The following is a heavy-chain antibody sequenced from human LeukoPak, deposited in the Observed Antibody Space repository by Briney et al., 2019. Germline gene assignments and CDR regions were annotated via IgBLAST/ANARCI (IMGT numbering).Heavy chain of an antibody. J-gene: IGHJ4*02. CDR2: IYPGDSDT. V-gene: IGHV5-51*01. D-gene: IGHD3-10*01. CDR3: ARAGVGLWFGDHGAQPGY. CDR1: GYSFTSYW. Sequence: GESLKISCKGSGYSFTSYWIGWVRQMPGKGLEWMGIIYPGDSDTRYSPSFQGQVTISADKSISTAYLQWSSLRSEDTAVYYCARAGVGLWFGDHGAQPGYWGQGTLVTVSS.